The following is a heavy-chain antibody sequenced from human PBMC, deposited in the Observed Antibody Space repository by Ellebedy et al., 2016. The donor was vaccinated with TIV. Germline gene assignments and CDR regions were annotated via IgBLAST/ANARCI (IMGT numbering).Heavy chain of an antibody. CDR2: ISSSSNTI. CDR1: GFTFSTSW. Sequence: GESLKISCTTSGFTFSTSWMDWVRQAPGKGLEWVSYISSSSNTIHYADSVKGRFTIFRDNAKNSLYLQMNYLRDEDTAVYYCARYGFGEYSSYFFDHWGQGTLVTVSS. CDR3: ARYGFGEYSSYFFDH. V-gene: IGHV3-48*02. D-gene: IGHD3-10*01. J-gene: IGHJ4*02.